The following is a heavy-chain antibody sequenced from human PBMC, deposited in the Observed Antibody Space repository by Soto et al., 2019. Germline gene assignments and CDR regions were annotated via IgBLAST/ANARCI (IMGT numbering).Heavy chain of an antibody. Sequence: GGSLRLSCAASGFSFSTHAMTWVRQAPGKGLEWVSTVTGSGDTTYYPDSVKGRFTISRDNSKNTLYLQMNSLRAEDTAIYYCAKDRKVIFGVPAGEYYAMDVWGQGTTVTVSS. D-gene: IGHD3-3*01. CDR2: VTGSGDTT. V-gene: IGHV3-23*01. J-gene: IGHJ6*02. CDR3: AKDRKVIFGVPAGEYYAMDV. CDR1: GFSFSTHA.